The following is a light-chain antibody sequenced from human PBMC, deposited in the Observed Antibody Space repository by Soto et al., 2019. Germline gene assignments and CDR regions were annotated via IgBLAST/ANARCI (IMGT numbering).Light chain of an antibody. J-gene: IGKJ1*01. Sequence: ETVLTQSPASLSLSPLDIASLSFRASQNIGGYLAWYQQKPGQAPRVLIYGASTRATNIPARFSGSGSGTDFTLTISSLQSEDFALYYCQHYNNWPTFGQGTKVDIK. CDR3: QHYNNWPT. CDR1: QNIGGY. CDR2: GAS. V-gene: IGKV3-15*01.